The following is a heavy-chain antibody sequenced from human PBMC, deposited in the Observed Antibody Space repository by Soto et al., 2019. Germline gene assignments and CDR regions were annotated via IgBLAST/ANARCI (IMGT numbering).Heavy chain of an antibody. CDR3: ARPISSGRIPHYSGMDV. CDR2: IYPDDSDT. D-gene: IGHD6-19*01. V-gene: IGHV5-51*01. Sequence: GESLKIWCKGSGYSFTSYWIGWVRQMPGKSMEWMGIIYPDDSDTIYSPSFQGHVNISADKSISTASLQWSSLKASDTAMYYCARPISSGRIPHYSGMDVWGQGTTVTVS. J-gene: IGHJ6*02. CDR1: GYSFTSYW.